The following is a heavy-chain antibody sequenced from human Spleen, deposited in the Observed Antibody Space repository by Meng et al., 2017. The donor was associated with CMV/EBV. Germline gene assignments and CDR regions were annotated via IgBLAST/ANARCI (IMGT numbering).Heavy chain of an antibody. CDR3: ARDKNYYDSSPYYIGDY. Sequence: ASVKVSCKTSGYPFTSYGVSWVRQAPGKGLKWMGWISGYNGNTNYAQKLQGRVTMTTDTSTSTAYMELRILRSDDTAVYYCARDKNYYDSSPYYIGDYWGQGTLVTVSS. CDR1: GYPFTSYG. J-gene: IGHJ4*02. V-gene: IGHV1-18*01. CDR2: ISGYNGNT. D-gene: IGHD3-22*01.